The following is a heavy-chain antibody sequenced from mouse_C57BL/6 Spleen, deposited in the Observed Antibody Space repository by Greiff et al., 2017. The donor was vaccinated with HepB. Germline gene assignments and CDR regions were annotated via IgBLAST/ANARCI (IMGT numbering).Heavy chain of an antibody. Sequence: EVQVVESEGGLVQPGSSMKLSCTASGFTFSDYYMAWVRQVPEKGLEWVANINYDGSSTYYLDSLKSRFIISRDNAKNILYLQMSSLKSEDTATYYCARDRRENYFDYWGQGTTLTVSS. CDR1: GFTFSDYY. V-gene: IGHV5-16*01. CDR3: ARDRRENYFDY. CDR2: INYDGSST. J-gene: IGHJ2*01.